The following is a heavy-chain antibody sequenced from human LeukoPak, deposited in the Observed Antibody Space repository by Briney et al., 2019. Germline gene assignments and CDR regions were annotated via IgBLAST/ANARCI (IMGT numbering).Heavy chain of an antibody. Sequence: PGGSLRLSCAASGFTFSSYAMSWVRQAPGKGLEWVAVISYDGSNKYYADSVKGRFTISRDNSKNTLYLQMNSLRAEDTAVYYCAKDLGSSNDYWGQGTLVTVSS. CDR2: ISYDGSNK. CDR1: GFTFSSYA. J-gene: IGHJ4*02. V-gene: IGHV3-30*18. D-gene: IGHD6-13*01. CDR3: AKDLGSSNDY.